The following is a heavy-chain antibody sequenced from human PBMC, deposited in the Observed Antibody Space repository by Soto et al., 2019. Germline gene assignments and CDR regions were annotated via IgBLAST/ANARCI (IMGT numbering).Heavy chain of an antibody. D-gene: IGHD2-21*01. V-gene: IGHV4-31*03. CDR2: IYVTWAV. CDR1: GAALNSGNYY. J-gene: IGHJ5*02. Sequence: SETLSLTCSVSGAALNSGNYYWGWIRQVPGKGLEWIGHIYVTWAVDYNPSLRDRITISQDTSERQFSLNLRLVTAADTAVYYCARLRIATNNYKWFDPWGQGTLVTVSS. CDR3: ARLRIATNNYKWFDP.